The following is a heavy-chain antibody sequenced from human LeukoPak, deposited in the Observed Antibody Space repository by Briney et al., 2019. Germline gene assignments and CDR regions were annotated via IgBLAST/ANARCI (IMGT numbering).Heavy chain of an antibody. CDR2: IRSKAYGGTT. CDR1: GFTFGDYA. V-gene: IGHV3-49*03. Sequence: GGSLRLSCTASGFTFGDYAMSWFRQAPGKGLEWVGFIRSKAYGGTTEYAASVKGRFTISRDDSKSIAYLQMNSLKTEDTAVYYCTSFNPWGTAIEYYFDYWGQGTLVTVSS. D-gene: IGHD5-18*01. CDR3: TSFNPWGTAIEYYFDY. J-gene: IGHJ4*02.